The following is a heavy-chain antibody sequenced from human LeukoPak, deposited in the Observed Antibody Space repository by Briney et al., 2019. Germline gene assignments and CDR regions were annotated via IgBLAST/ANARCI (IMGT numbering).Heavy chain of an antibody. Sequence: SETLSLTCTVSGGSISSSSYYWGWIRQPPGKGLEWIGSIYYSGSTYYNPSLKSRVTISVDTSKNQFSLKLSSVTAADTAVYYYARLGYGGNSGRWGQGTLVTVSS. CDR2: IYYSGST. CDR1: GGSISSSSYY. V-gene: IGHV4-39*01. D-gene: IGHD4-23*01. CDR3: ARLGYGGNSGR. J-gene: IGHJ4*02.